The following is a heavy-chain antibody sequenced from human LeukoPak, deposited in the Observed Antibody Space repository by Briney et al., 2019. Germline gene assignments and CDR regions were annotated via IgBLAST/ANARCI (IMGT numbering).Heavy chain of an antibody. CDR3: ARDLYGASF. CDR1: GFTFSSYE. Sequence: PRGSLRLSCAASGFTFSSYEMNWVRQAPGPGLEWVSYISSSGSTIYYADTVQGRFTISRDNAKTSPYLQMNSLRAEATAVHYCARDLYGASFWGQGTLVTVS. V-gene: IGHV3-48*03. CDR2: ISSSGSTI. D-gene: IGHD4-17*01. J-gene: IGHJ4*02.